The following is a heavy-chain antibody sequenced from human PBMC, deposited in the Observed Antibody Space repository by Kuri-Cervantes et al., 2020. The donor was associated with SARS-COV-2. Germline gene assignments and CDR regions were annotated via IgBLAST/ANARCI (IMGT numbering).Heavy chain of an antibody. CDR2: IYTSGST. J-gene: IGHJ5*02. V-gene: IGHV4-4*07. D-gene: IGHD6-25*01. CDR1: GDSISSYY. CDR3: ARVSIGQRLRFDP. Sequence: ESLKISCTVSGDSISSYYWSWIRQPAGKGLEWIGRIYTSGSTNYNPSLKSRVTMSVDTSKNQFSLKLSSVTAADTAVYYCARVSIGQRLRFDPWGQGTLVTVSS.